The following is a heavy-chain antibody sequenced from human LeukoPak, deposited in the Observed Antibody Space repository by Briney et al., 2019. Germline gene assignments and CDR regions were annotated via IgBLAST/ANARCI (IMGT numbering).Heavy chain of an antibody. CDR2: IIPIFGTA. D-gene: IGHD6-13*01. Sequence: ASVEVSCKASGGTFSSYAISWVRQAPGQGLEWMGGIIPIFGTANYAQKFQGRVTITTDESTSTAYMELSSLRSEDTAVYYCARVRGGAAAGIDYWGQGTLVTVSS. CDR1: GGTFSSYA. CDR3: ARVRGGAAAGIDY. V-gene: IGHV1-69*05. J-gene: IGHJ4*02.